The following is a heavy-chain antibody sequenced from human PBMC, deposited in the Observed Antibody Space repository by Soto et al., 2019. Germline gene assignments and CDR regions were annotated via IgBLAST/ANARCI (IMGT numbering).Heavy chain of an antibody. CDR3: ARRDAPPYYYYYMDV. V-gene: IGHV3-66*01. J-gene: IGHJ6*03. Sequence: GGSLRLSCAASGFTVSSNYMSWVRQAPGKGLEWVSVIYSGGSTYYADSVKGRFTISRDNSKNTLYLQMNSLRAEDTAVYYCARRDAPPYYYYYMDVWGKGTTVTVSS. CDR1: GFTVSSNY. CDR2: IYSGGST.